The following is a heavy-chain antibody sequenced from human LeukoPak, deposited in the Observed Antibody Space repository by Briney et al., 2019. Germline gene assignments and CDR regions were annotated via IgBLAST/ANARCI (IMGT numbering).Heavy chain of an antibody. D-gene: IGHD6-19*01. V-gene: IGHV1-18*01. J-gene: IGHJ6*02. CDR3: ARDQQWLVPKTYYGMDV. Sequence: ASVKVSCKASGYTFTSYGISWVRQAPGQGLEWMGWISAYNGNTNYAQKLQGRVTMTTDTSTSTAYMDLRSLRSDDTAVYYCARDQQWLVPKTYYGMDVWGQGTTVTVSS. CDR2: ISAYNGNT. CDR1: GYTFTSYG.